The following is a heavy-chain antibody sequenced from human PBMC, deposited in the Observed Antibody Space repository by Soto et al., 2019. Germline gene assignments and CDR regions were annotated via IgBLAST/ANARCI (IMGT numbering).Heavy chain of an antibody. CDR2: INHSGST. D-gene: IGHD3-9*01. V-gene: IGHV4-34*01. CDR1: GGSFSGYY. Sequence: LSLTCAVYGGSFSGYYWSWIRQPPGKGLEWIGEINHSGSTNYNPSLKSRVTISVDTSKNQFSLKLSSVTAADTAVYYCASRQLRYFDWLLSPFDYWGQGTLVTVSS. J-gene: IGHJ4*02. CDR3: ASRQLRYFDWLLSPFDY.